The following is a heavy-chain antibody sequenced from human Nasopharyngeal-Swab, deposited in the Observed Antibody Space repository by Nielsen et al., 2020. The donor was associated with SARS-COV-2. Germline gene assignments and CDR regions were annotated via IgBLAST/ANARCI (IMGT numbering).Heavy chain of an antibody. CDR3: AVRVLGYCSSTSCATRGYFDY. CDR1: GYTFTSYY. D-gene: IGHD2-2*01. Sequence: ASVKVCCKASGYTFTSYYMHWVRQAPGQGLEWMGIINPSGGSTSYAQKFQGRVTITADESTSTAYMELSSLRSEDTAVYYCAVRVLGYCSSTSCATRGYFDYWGQGTLVTVSS. J-gene: IGHJ4*02. V-gene: IGHV1-46*01. CDR2: INPSGGST.